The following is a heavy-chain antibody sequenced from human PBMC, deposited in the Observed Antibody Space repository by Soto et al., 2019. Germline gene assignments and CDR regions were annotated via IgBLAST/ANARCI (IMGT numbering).Heavy chain of an antibody. CDR1: GFTFSSSG. D-gene: IGHD2-21*02. CDR3: ARGGGGGDCYSNLDAFDI. CDR2: IWYDGSNK. Sequence: QVQLVESGGGVVQPGRSLRLSCAASGFTFSSSGMHWVRQAPGTGLEWVAAIWYDGSNKYYADSVKGRFTISRYNSKNTLYLQMNRLRAEDTAVYYCARGGGGGDCYSNLDAFDIWGQGTMVTVSS. V-gene: IGHV3-33*01. J-gene: IGHJ3*02.